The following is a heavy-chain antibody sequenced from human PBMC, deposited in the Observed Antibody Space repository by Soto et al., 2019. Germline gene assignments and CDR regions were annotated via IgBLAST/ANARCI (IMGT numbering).Heavy chain of an antibody. J-gene: IGHJ5*02. V-gene: IGHV4-39*01. CDR1: GVSISSSSYY. Sequence: PSETLSLTCTVSGVSISSSSYYWGWIRQPPGKGLEWIGSSYYGGRTYYNPSLKSRVTVSVDTSKNQLSLKLSSVTAADTAVYYCARRQWELLNWFDPWGQGTLVTVS. CDR3: ARRQWELLNWFDP. D-gene: IGHD1-26*01. CDR2: SYYGGRT.